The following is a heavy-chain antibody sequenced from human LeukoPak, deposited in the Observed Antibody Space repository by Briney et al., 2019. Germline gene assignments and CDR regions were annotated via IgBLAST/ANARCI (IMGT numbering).Heavy chain of an antibody. CDR3: AIRGGHYYYSSYYMDV. J-gene: IGHJ6*03. CDR2: ISGNGGTT. Sequence: GGSLRLSCAASGFTFSTYAMSWVRRAPGKGLEWVSAISGNGGTTYNADSVKGGFTISRDNSRNTLYLQMDSLRAEDTAVYYCAIRGGHYYYSSYYMDVWGKGTTVTVSS. V-gene: IGHV3-23*01. D-gene: IGHD3-16*01. CDR1: GFTFSTYA.